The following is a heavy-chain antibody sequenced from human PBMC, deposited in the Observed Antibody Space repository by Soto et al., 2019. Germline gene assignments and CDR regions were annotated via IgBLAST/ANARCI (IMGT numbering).Heavy chain of an antibody. J-gene: IGHJ4*02. D-gene: IGHD2-15*01. CDR3: AKDRPYCSGGSCYVGNFDY. V-gene: IGHV3-53*02. Sequence: EVQLVETGGGLIQPGGSLRLSCAASGFTVSNSYMSWVRQAPGKGLEWVSVIYSGGSTYYADSVKGRFTISRDISENTLYIQMNSLRAEDTAVYYCAKDRPYCSGGSCYVGNFDYWGQGTLVTVSS. CDR2: IYSGGST. CDR1: GFTVSNSY.